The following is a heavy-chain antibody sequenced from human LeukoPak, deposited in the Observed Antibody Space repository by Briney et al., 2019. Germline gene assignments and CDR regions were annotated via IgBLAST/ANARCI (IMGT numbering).Heavy chain of an antibody. V-gene: IGHV4-31*03. CDR3: ARYYCDYQNWFDP. J-gene: IGHJ5*02. D-gene: IGHD4-17*01. CDR2: IYYSGST. CDR1: GGSISSGGYY. Sequence: SQTLSLTCTVSGGSISSGGYYWSWIRQHPGKGLEWIGYIYYSGSTYYNPSLKSRVTISVDTSKNQFSLKLSSVTAADTAVYYCARYYCDYQNWFDPWGQGTLVTVSS.